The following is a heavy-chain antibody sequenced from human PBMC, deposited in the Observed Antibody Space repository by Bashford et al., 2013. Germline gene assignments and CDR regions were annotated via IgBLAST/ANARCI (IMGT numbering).Heavy chain of an antibody. V-gene: IGHV4-39*01. D-gene: IGHD2-21*01. Sequence: SETLSLTCTVSGGSISSSSYYWGWIRQPPGKGLEWIGSIYYSGSTYYNPSLKSRVTISVDTSKNQFSLKLSSVTAADTAVYYCARAYCGGDCYGLDAFDIWGQGTMVTVSS. CDR1: GGSISSSSYY. CDR2: IYYSGST. J-gene: IGHJ3*02. CDR3: ARAYCGGDCYGLDAFDI.